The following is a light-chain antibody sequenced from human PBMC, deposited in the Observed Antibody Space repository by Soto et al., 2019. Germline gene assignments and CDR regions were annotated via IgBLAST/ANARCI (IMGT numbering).Light chain of an antibody. V-gene: IGLV1-40*01. Sequence: QSVLTQPPSVSGAPGQRVTISCTGSSSNIGAGYDVHWYQQLPGTAPKLLIHGDSNRPSGVPDRLSGSKSGTSASLAITGLQADDEADYYCQSYDSSLSGVVFGGGTKVTVL. CDR1: SSNIGAGYD. CDR3: QSYDSSLSGVV. J-gene: IGLJ2*01. CDR2: GDS.